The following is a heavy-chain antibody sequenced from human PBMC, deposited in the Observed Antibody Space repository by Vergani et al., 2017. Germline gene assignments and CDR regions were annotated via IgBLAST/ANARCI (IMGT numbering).Heavy chain of an antibody. Sequence: QLQLQESGPGLVKPSETLSLTCTVSGGSITYGAFYWGWIRQSPGKGLEWIGSIYYSENKFYNPSLESRVTLSIDTTKNQFSLKLKSVTAADTAVYYCARVGHLVAVTGEGPSLDLWGRGTLVTVSS. CDR1: GGSITYGAFY. D-gene: IGHD2-21*02. CDR3: ARVGHLVAVTGEGPSLDL. V-gene: IGHV4-39*01. CDR2: IYYSENK. J-gene: IGHJ2*01.